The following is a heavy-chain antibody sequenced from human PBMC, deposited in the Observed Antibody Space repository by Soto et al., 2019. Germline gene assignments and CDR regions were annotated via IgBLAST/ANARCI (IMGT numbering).Heavy chain of an antibody. D-gene: IGHD2-15*01. CDR2: INTNSVGT. CDR1: GYTFTGHY. J-gene: IGHJ6*02. Sequence: ASVPVSCDASGYTFTGHYMHWVRQAPGQELEWMGWINTNSVGTNYAQKFQGRVTMTRDTSISTAYMELSRLRSDDTAVYYCARVSVVVVAAMGYGMDVWGQGTTVTVSS. CDR3: ARVSVVVVAAMGYGMDV. V-gene: IGHV1-2*02.